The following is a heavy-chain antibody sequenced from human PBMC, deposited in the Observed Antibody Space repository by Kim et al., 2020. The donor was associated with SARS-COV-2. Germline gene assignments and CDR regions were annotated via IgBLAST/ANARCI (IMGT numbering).Heavy chain of an antibody. D-gene: IGHD3-22*01. CDR3: AREGPYYYDSSGYPRGYYYGMDV. V-gene: IGHV1-2*04. CDR2: INPNSGGT. CDR1: GYTFTGYY. J-gene: IGHJ6*02. Sequence: ASVKVSCKASGYTFTGYYMHWVRQAPGQGLEWMGWINPNSGGTNYAQKFQGWVTMARDTSISTAYMELSRLRSDDTAVYYCAREGPYYYDSSGYPRGYYYGMDVWGQGTTVTVSS.